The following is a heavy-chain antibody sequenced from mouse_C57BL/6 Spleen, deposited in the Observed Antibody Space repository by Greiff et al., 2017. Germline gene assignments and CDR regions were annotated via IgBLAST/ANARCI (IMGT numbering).Heavy chain of an antibody. J-gene: IGHJ3*01. V-gene: IGHV1-22*01. CDR2: INPNNGGT. Sequence: VQLQQSGPELVKPGASVKMSCKASGYTFTDYNMHWVKQSHGKSLEWIGYINPNNGGTSYNQKFKGKAALTVNKSSSTAYMELRSLTSEDSAVYYCAWIYYDYDGFAYWGQGTLVTVSA. CDR1: GYTFTDYN. CDR3: AWIYYDYDGFAY. D-gene: IGHD2-4*01.